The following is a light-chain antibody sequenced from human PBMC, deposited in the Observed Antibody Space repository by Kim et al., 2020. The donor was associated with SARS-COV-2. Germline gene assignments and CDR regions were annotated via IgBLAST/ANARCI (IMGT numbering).Light chain of an antibody. CDR1: QSVSSGY. Sequence: EIVLTQSPGTLSLSPGERATLSCRASQSVSSGYLAWYQQKPGQAPRLLIYGASNRATGIPDRFSGSGSGTDFSLTISRLEPEDFAVYFCQQFHILPWTFGRGTKVDIK. CDR2: GAS. V-gene: IGKV3-20*01. J-gene: IGKJ1*01. CDR3: QQFHILPWT.